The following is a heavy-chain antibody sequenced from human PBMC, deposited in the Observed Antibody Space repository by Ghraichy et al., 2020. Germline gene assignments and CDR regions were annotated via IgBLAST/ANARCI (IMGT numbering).Heavy chain of an antibody. CDR3: AKLSGSTWSYYHYYMDV. J-gene: IGHJ6*03. CDR1: GFVFSNYA. V-gene: IGHV3-23*01. CDR2: ITSSGSVT. D-gene: IGHD3-3*01. Sequence: GGSLRLSCTASGFVFSNYAMTWVRQTPGKGLEWVSPITSSGSVTNYADSVKGRFTTSRDNSKNTLYLQMDNLRAEDTAVYYCAKLSGSTWSYYHYYMDVWGKGTTVTVS.